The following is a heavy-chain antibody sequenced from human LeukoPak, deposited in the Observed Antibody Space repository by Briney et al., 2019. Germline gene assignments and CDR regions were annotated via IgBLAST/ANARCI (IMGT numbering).Heavy chain of an antibody. D-gene: IGHD3-9*01. CDR2: IYHSGST. CDR1: GYSISSGYY. J-gene: IGHJ4*02. Sequence: SETLSLTCTVSGYSISSGYYWGWIRHPPGKGLEWIGSIYHSGSTYYNPSLKSRVTISVDTSKNQFSLKLSSVTAADTAVYYCARDRRGFDLFDYWGQGTLVTVSS. V-gene: IGHV4-38-2*02. CDR3: ARDRRGFDLFDY.